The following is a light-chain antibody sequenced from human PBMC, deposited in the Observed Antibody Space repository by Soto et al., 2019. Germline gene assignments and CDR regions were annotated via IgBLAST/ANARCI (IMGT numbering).Light chain of an antibody. J-gene: IGKJ3*01. Sequence: DIQMTQSPSSLSASVGDRVTITCRASQSISNYLNWYQQKPGKAPKRLIYAASSLQGDVPSRFSGSGSGTDFTLTISSLQPDDFATYYCQQSYSTPLTFGPGTKVDIK. CDR1: QSISNY. V-gene: IGKV1-39*01. CDR2: AAS. CDR3: QQSYSTPLT.